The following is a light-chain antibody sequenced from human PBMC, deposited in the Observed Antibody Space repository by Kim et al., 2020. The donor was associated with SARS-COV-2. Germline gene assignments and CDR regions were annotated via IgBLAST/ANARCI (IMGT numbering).Light chain of an antibody. V-gene: IGKV3-15*01. CDR1: QSVSSN. CDR3: QQYNNWPPEYT. J-gene: IGKJ2*01. Sequence: SPGERSPLSCRASQSVSSNLAWYQEKPGQAPRLLIYGASTRATGIPARFSGSGSATEFTLTISSLQSEDFAVYYCQQYNNWPPEYTFGQGTQLEI. CDR2: GAS.